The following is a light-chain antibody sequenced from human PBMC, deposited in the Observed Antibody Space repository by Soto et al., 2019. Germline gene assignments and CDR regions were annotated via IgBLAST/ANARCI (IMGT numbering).Light chain of an antibody. CDR2: DVS. J-gene: IGKJ3*01. V-gene: IGKV3D-15*01. Sequence: ERVMTQSPATLSVSPGERATLSCRASQSVSSNLAWYQQKPGQAPRLLIYDVSTRATGIPARFSGSGSGTEFTLTISSLQSEDFAVYYCQQYNSWPFTFGGGTKVDIK. CDR3: QQYNSWPFT. CDR1: QSVSSN.